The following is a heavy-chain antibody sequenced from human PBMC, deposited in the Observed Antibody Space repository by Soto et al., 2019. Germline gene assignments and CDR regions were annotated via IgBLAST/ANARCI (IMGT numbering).Heavy chain of an antibody. CDR3: AAELGEFDP. V-gene: IGHV4-30-4*01. D-gene: IGHD3-10*01. J-gene: IGHJ5*02. CDR2: IYYSGST. CDR1: GGCMSSGDYY. Sequence: PRSLTFSVAGGCMSSGDYYWSWIRQPPGKGLEWIGYIYYSGSTYYNPSLKSRVTISVDTSKNQFSLKLSSVTAADTAVYYCAAELGEFDPWGQGTLVTVSS.